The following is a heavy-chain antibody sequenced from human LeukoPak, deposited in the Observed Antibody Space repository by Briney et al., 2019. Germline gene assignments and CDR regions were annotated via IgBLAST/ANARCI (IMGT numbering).Heavy chain of an antibody. V-gene: IGHV3-7*01. CDR3: AIWTSGNY. Sequence: GGSLRISCAASGFSFGTYWMNWVRQAPGKGLEWVANMDPTGSQKRYVDSVRGRFTISKDNPGASLYLDMHSLRAEDTAIYYCAIWTSGNYWGQGTLVTVSS. J-gene: IGHJ4*02. D-gene: IGHD1-1*01. CDR2: MDPTGSQK. CDR1: GFSFGTYW.